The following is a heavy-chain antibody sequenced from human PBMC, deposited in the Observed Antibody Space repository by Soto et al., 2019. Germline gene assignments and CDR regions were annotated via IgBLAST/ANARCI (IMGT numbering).Heavy chain of an antibody. CDR1: GDSVSSNSAA. Sequence: SPTLSLTCAISGDSVSSNSAAWNWIRQSPSRGLEWLGRTYYRSKWYNDYAVSVKSRITSNPDTSNNQFSLQLISVTPQDTAVYFLARDSPAVLCRGCSFYPYGMDVWGQGTTVTVSS. CDR3: ARDSPAVLCRGCSFYPYGMDV. D-gene: IGHD2-15*01. V-gene: IGHV6-1*01. CDR2: TYYRSKWYN. J-gene: IGHJ6*02.